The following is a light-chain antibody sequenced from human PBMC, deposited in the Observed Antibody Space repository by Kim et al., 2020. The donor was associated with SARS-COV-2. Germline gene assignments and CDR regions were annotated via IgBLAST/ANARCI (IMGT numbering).Light chain of an antibody. CDR3: QAWDSSNVV. CDR2: QDI. V-gene: IGLV3-1*01. J-gene: IGLJ2*01. Sequence: SYELTQPPSVSVSPGQTASITCSGDKLGDKYACWYQQKPGQSPLLVIYQDIKRPSGIPERFSGSNSGNTATLTNSGTQAMDEADYYCQAWDSSNVVFGGGTQLTVL. CDR1: KLGDKY.